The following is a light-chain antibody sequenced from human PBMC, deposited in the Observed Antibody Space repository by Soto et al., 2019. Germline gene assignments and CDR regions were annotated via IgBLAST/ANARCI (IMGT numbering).Light chain of an antibody. Sequence: EIVLTQSPVTLSLSPGERATLSCRASQSVTDFLAWYQQKPGQAPRLLIYDASNRATGIPDRFSGSWSGTDFTLTFSRLEPEDFAVYYCEYYGTSITFGGGTKVEIK. CDR2: DAS. CDR1: QSVTDF. CDR3: EYYGTSIT. J-gene: IGKJ4*01. V-gene: IGKV3-11*01.